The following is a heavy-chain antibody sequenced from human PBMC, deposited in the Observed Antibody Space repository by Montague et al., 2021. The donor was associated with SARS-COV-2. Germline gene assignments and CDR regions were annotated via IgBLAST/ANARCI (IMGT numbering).Heavy chain of an antibody. J-gene: IGHJ4*02. CDR2: IYYSGST. V-gene: IGHV4-39*07. Sequence: SETLSLTCTVSVGSISSNNCHWGWIRQPPGKALEWIGSIYYSGSTYYNPSLKSRVTMSVDTSENQFSLKLSSVTAADTAVYYCARDGFYYDRSGPSNFDYWGQGTLVTVSS. CDR1: VGSISSNNCH. D-gene: IGHD3-22*01. CDR3: ARDGFYYDRSGPSNFDY.